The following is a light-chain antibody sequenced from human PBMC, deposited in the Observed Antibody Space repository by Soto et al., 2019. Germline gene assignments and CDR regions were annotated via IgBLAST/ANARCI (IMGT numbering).Light chain of an antibody. CDR1: QSISATY. V-gene: IGKV3-20*01. Sequence: EIVLTQSPGTLSLSPGERATLSCRASQSISATYLAWYQQKPGRAPRILIYGASNRATGIPDRFSGSGSGTDFTLTISRLETEDVAVYYCQHYGISPPWTFGQGTKVEI. CDR2: GAS. J-gene: IGKJ1*01. CDR3: QHYGISPPWT.